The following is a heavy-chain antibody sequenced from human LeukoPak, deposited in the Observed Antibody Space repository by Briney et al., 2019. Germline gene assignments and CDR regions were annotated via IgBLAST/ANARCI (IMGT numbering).Heavy chain of an antibody. CDR3: ARTGSTVTMLYPFDH. CDR1: GGSIRSYY. V-gene: IGHV4-59*01. Sequence: SETLSLSCTVSGGSIRSYYWSWIRKPPGKGLEWLGYIYYSGSTNYNPSLKSRVSISVDTSKNQFSLKLSSVTAADTAVYYCARTGSTVTMLYPFDHWGQGTLVTVSS. CDR2: IYYSGST. D-gene: IGHD4-17*01. J-gene: IGHJ4*02.